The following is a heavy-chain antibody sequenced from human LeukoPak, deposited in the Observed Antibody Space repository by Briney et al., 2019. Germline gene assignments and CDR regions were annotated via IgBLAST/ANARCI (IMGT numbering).Heavy chain of an antibody. CDR3: ATPGYSSSWYEGDYWFDP. CDR1: GYTHSELS. CDR2: FDPEDGET. D-gene: IGHD6-13*01. J-gene: IGHJ5*02. Sequence: ASVKLSCNVTGYTHSELSMHYLRQAPGKPREWLGGFDPEDGETIYAQKFQGRVTMTEDTSTDTAYMELSRLRSEDTAVYYCATPGYSSSWYEGDYWFDPWGQGTLVTVSS. V-gene: IGHV1-24*01.